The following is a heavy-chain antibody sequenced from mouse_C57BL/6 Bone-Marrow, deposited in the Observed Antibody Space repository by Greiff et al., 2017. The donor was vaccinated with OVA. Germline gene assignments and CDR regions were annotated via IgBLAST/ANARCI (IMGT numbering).Heavy chain of an antibody. Sequence: VQLQESGAELVRPGASVTLSCKASGYTFTDYEMHWVKRTPVHGLEWIGAIDPETGGTAYNQKFKGKAILTADKSSSTAYMELRSLTSEDSAVYYCTRGGLRDYWGQGTTLTVSS. CDR3: TRGGLRDY. CDR2: IDPETGGT. V-gene: IGHV1-15*01. CDR1: GYTFTDYE. D-gene: IGHD2-4*01. J-gene: IGHJ2*01.